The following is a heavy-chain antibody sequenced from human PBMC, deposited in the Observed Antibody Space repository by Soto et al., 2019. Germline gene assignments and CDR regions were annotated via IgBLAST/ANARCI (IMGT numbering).Heavy chain of an antibody. CDR3: AKGPRYCSGGSCYSSGTLSYYYGMDV. V-gene: IGHV3-23*01. D-gene: IGHD2-15*01. J-gene: IGHJ6*02. Sequence: PGGSLRLSCAASGFTFSSYAMSWVRQAPGKGLEWVSAISGSGGSTYYADSVKGRFTISRDNSKNTLYLQMNSLRAEDTAVYYCAKGPRYCSGGSCYSSGTLSYYYGMDVWGQGTTVTVYS. CDR2: ISGSGGST. CDR1: GFTFSSYA.